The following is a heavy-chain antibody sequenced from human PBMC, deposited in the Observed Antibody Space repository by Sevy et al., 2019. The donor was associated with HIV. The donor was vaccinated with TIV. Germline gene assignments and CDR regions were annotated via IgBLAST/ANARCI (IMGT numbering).Heavy chain of an antibody. CDR1: GYTFRSYG. CDR2: ISPYTGDT. Sequence: ASVKVSCRASGYTFRSYGISWVRQAPGQGLEWMGGISPYTGDTDFARKVQGRVSMTSDTSTSTANMELRSLRSDDTAVYYCARDKPQGVVVLPGAMWGGVDYWGQGTLVTVSS. V-gene: IGHV1-18*01. D-gene: IGHD2-2*01. J-gene: IGHJ4*02. CDR3: ARDKPQGVVVLPGAMWGGVDY.